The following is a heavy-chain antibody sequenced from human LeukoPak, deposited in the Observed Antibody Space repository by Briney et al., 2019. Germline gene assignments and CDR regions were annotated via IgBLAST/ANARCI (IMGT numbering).Heavy chain of an antibody. CDR1: GGSISSSSYY. Sequence: SETLSLTCTVSGGSISSSSYYWGWIRQPPGKGLEWIGSIYYSGSTYYNPSLKSRVTISADTSKNQFSLKLSSVTAADTAVYYCARSSWTTAAGALDYWGQGTLVTVSS. CDR2: IYYSGST. D-gene: IGHD6-13*01. J-gene: IGHJ4*02. CDR3: ARSSWTTAAGALDY. V-gene: IGHV4-39*01.